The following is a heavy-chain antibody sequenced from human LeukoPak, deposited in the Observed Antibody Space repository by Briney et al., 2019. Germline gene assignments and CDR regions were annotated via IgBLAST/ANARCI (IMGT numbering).Heavy chain of an antibody. CDR3: ARAELQVLWFGESSFGAFDC. CDR1: GGSFSGYY. CDR2: INHSGST. J-gene: IGHJ4*02. V-gene: IGHV4-34*01. D-gene: IGHD3-10*01. Sequence: SETLSLTCAVYGGSFSGYYWSWIRQPPGKGLEWIGEINHSGSTNYNPSLKSRVTISVDTSKKQFSLKLSSVTAADTAVYYCARAELQVLWFGESSFGAFDCRGQGTLVTVSS.